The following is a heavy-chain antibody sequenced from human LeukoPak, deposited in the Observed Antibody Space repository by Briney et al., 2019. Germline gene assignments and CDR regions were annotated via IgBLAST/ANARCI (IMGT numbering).Heavy chain of an antibody. CDR1: GFTFSSYS. J-gene: IGHJ6*02. CDR2: ISSSSSYI. Sequence: GGSLRLSCAASGFTFSSYSMNWVRQAPGKGLEWVSSISSSSSYIYYADSVKGRFTISRDNAKNSLYLQMNSLRAEDTAVYYCARELADYYYYYGMDVWGQGTTVTVSS. CDR3: ARELADYYYYYGMDV. V-gene: IGHV3-21*01.